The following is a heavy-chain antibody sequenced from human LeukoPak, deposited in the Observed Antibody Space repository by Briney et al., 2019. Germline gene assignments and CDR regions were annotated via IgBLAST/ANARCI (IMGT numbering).Heavy chain of an antibody. J-gene: IGHJ4*02. CDR2: ISWNSGSI. CDR1: GFTFINYG. CDR3: AKDSSPYYGSGSQVDY. Sequence: GGSLRLSCAGSGFTFINYGMIWVRQAPGKGLEWVSGISWNSGSIGYADSVKGRFTISRDNAKNSLYLQMNSLRAEDTALYCCAKDSSPYYGSGSQVDYWGQGTLVTVSS. V-gene: IGHV3-9*01. D-gene: IGHD3-10*01.